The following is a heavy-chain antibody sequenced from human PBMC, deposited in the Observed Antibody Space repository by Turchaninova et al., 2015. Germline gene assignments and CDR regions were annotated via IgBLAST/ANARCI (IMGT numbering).Heavy chain of an antibody. Sequence: QVQLVQSGAEVKKPGAAVKVSCKASGYTFTNYYIHWVRQAPGQGLEWMAIINPSGGSTGNAQKVQDRVAMTRDTSTSTVYMELNSLRSEDTAVYYCARASGGVFGVPGDYWGQGTLVTVSS. CDR3: ARASGGVFGVPGDY. J-gene: IGHJ4*02. CDR2: INPSGGST. CDR1: GYTFTNYY. D-gene: IGHD3-3*01. V-gene: IGHV1-46*01.